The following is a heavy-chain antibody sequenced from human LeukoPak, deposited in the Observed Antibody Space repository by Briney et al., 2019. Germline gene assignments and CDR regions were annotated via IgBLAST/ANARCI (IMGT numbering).Heavy chain of an antibody. J-gene: IGHJ4*02. D-gene: IGHD3-9*01. Sequence: PGGSLRLSYAACGFTFSSYSMNWVRQAPGKGLEWVSYISSSSSTIYYADSVKGRFTISRDNAKNSLYLQMNSLRAEDTAVYYCARDSAATYYDILTGYEYWGQGTLVTVSS. CDR2: ISSSSSTI. V-gene: IGHV3-48*04. CDR1: GFTFSSYS. CDR3: ARDSAATYYDILTGYEY.